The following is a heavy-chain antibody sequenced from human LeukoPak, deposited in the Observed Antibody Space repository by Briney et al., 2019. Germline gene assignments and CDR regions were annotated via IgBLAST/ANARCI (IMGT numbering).Heavy chain of an antibody. CDR1: GGSISSSSYY. D-gene: IGHD3-9*01. CDR3: ARVSYDILTGYPFDY. V-gene: IGHV4-39*01. J-gene: IGHJ4*02. CDR2: IYYSGST. Sequence: SETLSLTCTVSGGSISSSSYYWGWIRQPPGKGLEWIGSIYYSGSTYYNPSLKSRVTISVDTSKNQFSLKLSSVTAADTAVYYCARVSYDILTGYPFDYWGQGTLVTVSS.